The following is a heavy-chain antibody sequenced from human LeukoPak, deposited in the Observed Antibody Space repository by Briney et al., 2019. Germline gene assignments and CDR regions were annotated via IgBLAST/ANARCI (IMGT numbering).Heavy chain of an antibody. Sequence: SVKVSCKASGGTFSSYAISWVRQAPGQGLEWMGGIIPIFGTANYAQKFQGRVTITTDESTSTAYMELSSLRSEDTAVYYCARVNPAYYYYYYYMDVWGKGTTVTVSS. CDR1: GGTFSSYA. CDR2: IIPIFGTA. J-gene: IGHJ6*03. V-gene: IGHV1-69*05. CDR3: ARVNPAYYYYYYYMDV.